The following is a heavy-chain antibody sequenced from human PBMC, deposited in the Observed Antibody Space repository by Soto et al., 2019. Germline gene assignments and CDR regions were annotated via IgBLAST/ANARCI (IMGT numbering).Heavy chain of an antibody. CDR1: GGSISSYY. J-gene: IGHJ5*02. Sequence: SETLSLTCTVSGGSISSYYWSWIRQPPGKRLEWIGYIYYSGSTNYNPSLKSRVTISVDTSKNQFCLKLSSVTAADTAVYYCASSQEIIAAPHWVDPWGQGTLVTVSS. CDR3: ASSQEIIAAPHWVDP. CDR2: IYYSGST. D-gene: IGHD6-6*01. V-gene: IGHV4-59*01.